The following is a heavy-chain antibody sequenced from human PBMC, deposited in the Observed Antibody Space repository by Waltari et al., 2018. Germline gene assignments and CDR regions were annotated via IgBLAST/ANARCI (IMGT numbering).Heavy chain of an antibody. J-gene: IGHJ6*02. Sequence: QVQLVQSGAEVKKPGSSVKVSCKASGGTFSSYAISWVRQAPGQGLEWMGRIIPIFGTANYAQKFQGRVTITTDESTSTAYMELSSLRSEDTAVYYCASAGDYYDSSGYPLALYGMDVWGQGTTVTVSS. D-gene: IGHD3-22*01. V-gene: IGHV1-69*05. CDR2: IIPIFGTA. CDR3: ASAGDYYDSSGYPLALYGMDV. CDR1: GGTFSSYA.